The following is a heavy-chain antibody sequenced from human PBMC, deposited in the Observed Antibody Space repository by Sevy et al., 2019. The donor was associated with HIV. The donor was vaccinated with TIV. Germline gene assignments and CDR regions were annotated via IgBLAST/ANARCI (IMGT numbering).Heavy chain of an antibody. J-gene: IGHJ5*01. CDR1: GFTFINYG. Sequence: GGSLRLSCAASGFTFINYGMYWVRQAPGKGLEWVAAIWYDGRTKQYADSVKGRFTISRDNSKNMLNLEMNSLRAEDTALYFCARDSARVIVPTAGFDSWGQGTVVTVSS. V-gene: IGHV3-33*07. CDR3: ARDSARVIVPTAGFDS. D-gene: IGHD1-1*01. CDR2: IWYDGRTK.